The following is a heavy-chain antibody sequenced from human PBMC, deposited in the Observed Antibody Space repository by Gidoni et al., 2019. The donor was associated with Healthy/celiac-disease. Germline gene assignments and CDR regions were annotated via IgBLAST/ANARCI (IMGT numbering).Heavy chain of an antibody. CDR3: ARKDKVGPRAFDI. CDR2: IIPILGIA. V-gene: IGHV1-69*02. J-gene: IGHJ3*02. D-gene: IGHD5-12*01. Sequence: QVQLVQSGAEVKKPGSSVKVSCKASGGTFSSYTISWVRQAPGQGLEWMGRIIPILGIANYAQKFQGRVTITADKSTSTAYMELSSLRSEDTAVYYCARKDKVGPRAFDIWGQGTMVTVSS. CDR1: GGTFSSYT.